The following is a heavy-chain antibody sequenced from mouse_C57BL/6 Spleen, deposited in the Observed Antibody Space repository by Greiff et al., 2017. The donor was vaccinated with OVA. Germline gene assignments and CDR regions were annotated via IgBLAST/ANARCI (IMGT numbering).Heavy chain of an antibody. CDR2: INPNYGTT. Sequence: VQLQQSGPELVKPGASVKISCKASGYSFTDYNMNWVKQSNGKSLEWIGVINPNYGTTSYNQKFKGKATLTVDQSSSTAYMQLNSLTSEDSAVYYCSRGNYGSSYPWFAYWGQGTLVTVSA. J-gene: IGHJ3*01. CDR1: GYSFTDYN. V-gene: IGHV1-39*01. D-gene: IGHD1-1*01. CDR3: SRGNYGSSYPWFAY.